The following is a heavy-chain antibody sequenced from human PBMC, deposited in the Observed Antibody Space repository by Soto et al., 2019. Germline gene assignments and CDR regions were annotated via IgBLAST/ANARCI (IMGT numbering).Heavy chain of an antibody. D-gene: IGHD6-19*01. J-gene: IGHJ5*02. CDR3: AKSGSSGWYGWFDP. CDR1: GFSLRTSGVG. Sequence: SGPRVNPTQTLTLTCIFSGFSLRTSGVGVGWIRQPPGKALEWLGFIYWNDDKRYSPSLKSRLTITKDTSKNQVVLTMTNMDPVDTATYYCAKSGSSGWYGWFDPWGQGTLVTVSS. CDR2: IYWNDDK. V-gene: IGHV2-5*01.